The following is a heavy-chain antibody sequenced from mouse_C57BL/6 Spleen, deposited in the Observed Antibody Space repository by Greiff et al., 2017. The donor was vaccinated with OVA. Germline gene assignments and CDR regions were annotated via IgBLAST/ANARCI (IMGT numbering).Heavy chain of an antibody. CDR3: ARENWEGNAMDY. CDR1: GFTFSDFY. J-gene: IGHJ4*01. Sequence: EVKLVESGGGLVQSGRSLRLSCATSGFTFSDFYMEWVRQAPGKGLEWIAASRNKANDYTTEYSASVKGRFIVSRDTSQSILYLQMNALRAEDTAIYYCARENWEGNAMDYWGQGTSVTVSS. CDR2: SRNKANDYTT. D-gene: IGHD4-1*01. V-gene: IGHV7-1*01.